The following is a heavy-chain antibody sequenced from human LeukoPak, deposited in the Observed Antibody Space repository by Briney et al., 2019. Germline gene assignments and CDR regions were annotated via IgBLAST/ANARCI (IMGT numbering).Heavy chain of an antibody. Sequence: PSETLSLTCAVYGGSFSGYYWSWLRQPPGKGLEWIGEINHSGSTNYNPSLKSRVTISVDTSKNQFSLKLSSVTAADTAVYYCARAPRGRGYNFDYWGQGTLVTVSS. V-gene: IGHV4-34*01. CDR2: INHSGST. CDR3: ARAPRGRGYNFDY. CDR1: GGSFSGYY. J-gene: IGHJ4*02. D-gene: IGHD5-12*01.